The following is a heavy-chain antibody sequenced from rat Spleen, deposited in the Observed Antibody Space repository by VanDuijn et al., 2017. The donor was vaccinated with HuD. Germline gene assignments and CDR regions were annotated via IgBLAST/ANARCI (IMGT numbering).Heavy chain of an antibody. CDR3: TRSIPLITTPYVMDA. D-gene: IGHD1-10*01. V-gene: IGHV2S63*01. CDR2: MWSGGST. Sequence: VQLKESGPGLVQPSQTLSLTCTVSGFSLTDYSVHWVRQPPGKGLEWMGVMWSGGSTAYNSALKSRLSISRDTSKSQVFLKINSLQTEDTAIYYCTRSIPLITTPYVMDAWGQGASVTVSS. CDR1: GFSLTDYS. J-gene: IGHJ4*01.